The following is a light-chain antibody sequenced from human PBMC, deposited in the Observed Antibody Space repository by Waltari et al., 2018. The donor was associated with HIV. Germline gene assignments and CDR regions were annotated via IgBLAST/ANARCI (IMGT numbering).Light chain of an antibody. V-gene: IGKV3-15*01. CDR2: GAS. J-gene: IGKJ1*01. CDR1: QSVHSN. CDR3: LQYNHWPGT. Sequence: EIVMTQSPATLSVSPGERATLSCRASQSVHSNLAWYLQKPGHSPRLLIYGASTRATGIPVKFSGSGSGTEFTLTISSLESEDFAVYYCLQYNHWPGTFGQGTKVEIK.